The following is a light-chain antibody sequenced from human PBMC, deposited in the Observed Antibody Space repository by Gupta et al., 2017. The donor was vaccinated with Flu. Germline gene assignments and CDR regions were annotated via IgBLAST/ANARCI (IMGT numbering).Light chain of an antibody. J-gene: IGLJ2*01. CDR2: EVT. V-gene: IGLV2-8*01. CDR3: ASYAGRNNLV. CDR1: SSDVGGHNY. Sequence: QSALTQPPSASGSPGQSVTISCPGTSSDVGGHNYVSWYQQHPGKAPKLMIYEVTERPSGVPDRFSGSKSGNTASLTVSGLQVEDEADYYCASYAGRNNLVFGGGTKLTVL.